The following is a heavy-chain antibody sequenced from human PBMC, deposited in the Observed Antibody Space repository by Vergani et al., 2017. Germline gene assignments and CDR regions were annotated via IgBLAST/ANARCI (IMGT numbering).Heavy chain of an antibody. J-gene: IGHJ4*02. V-gene: IGHV4-4*02. CDR3: ARVGDYYDSSGYYHYFDY. Sequence: QVQLQESGPGLVKPSGTLSLTCAVSGGSISSSNWWSWVRQPPGKGLEWIGEIYHSGSTYYNPSLKSRVTISVDRSKNQSSLKLSSVTAADTAVYFCARVGDYYDSSGYYHYFDYWGQGALVTVSS. CDR1: GGSISSSNW. D-gene: IGHD3-22*01. CDR2: IYHSGST.